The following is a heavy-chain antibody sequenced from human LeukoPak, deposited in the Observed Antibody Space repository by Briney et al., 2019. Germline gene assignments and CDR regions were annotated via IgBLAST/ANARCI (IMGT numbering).Heavy chain of an antibody. CDR3: LRGDRRDY. CDR1: GFTFNTYS. J-gene: IGHJ4*02. V-gene: IGHV3-21*06. CDR2: IDSSGGYM. Sequence: PGGSPRLSCVASGFTFNTYSMNWARQAPGKGLEWVSSIDSSGGYMFYADSVKGRFIISRDNAKDSLYLQMNSLRVEDTAVYYCLRGDRRDYWGQGTLVTVSS.